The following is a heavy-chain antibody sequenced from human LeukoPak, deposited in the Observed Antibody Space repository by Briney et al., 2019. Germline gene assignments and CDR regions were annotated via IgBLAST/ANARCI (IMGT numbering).Heavy chain of an antibody. CDR1: GFTFADYT. D-gene: IGHD3-22*01. CDR2: FSWDSNKI. Sequence: GGSLRLPCGASGFTFADYTMPWFRQAPGKALEWVSIFSWDSNKIYYADSVEGRFAISRDNSKNSLYLQMNRLRLEDTALYYCAKGPRRCVGCDSFDILGQGTMVTVSS. V-gene: IGHV3-43*01. CDR3: AKGPRRCVGCDSFDI. J-gene: IGHJ3*02.